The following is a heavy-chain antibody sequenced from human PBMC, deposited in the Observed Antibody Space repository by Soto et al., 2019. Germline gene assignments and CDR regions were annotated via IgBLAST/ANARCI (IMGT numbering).Heavy chain of an antibody. Sequence: QTRSVTGGMSWRNSAKNRVAWDWIKQSPSRGLEWLGRTYYRSKWYNDYAITVKSRITINPDTSKNQFSLQLNSVTPEDTAVYYCARNLGTYGLYGMDVWGQGTTVTVSS. CDR2: TYYRSKWYN. CDR1: WRNSAKNRVA. V-gene: IGHV6-1*01. D-gene: IGHD3-10*01. J-gene: IGHJ6*02. CDR3: ARNLGTYGLYGMDV.